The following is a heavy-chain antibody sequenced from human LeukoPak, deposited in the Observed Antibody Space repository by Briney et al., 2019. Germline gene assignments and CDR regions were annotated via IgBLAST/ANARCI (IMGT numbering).Heavy chain of an antibody. CDR2: IYYSGIT. V-gene: IGHV4-61*01. J-gene: IGHJ6*02. CDR3: ASASITMVRGVIKDYYYYGMDV. Sequence: SETLSLTCTVSGGSVSSGSYYWSWIRQPPGKGLEWIGYIYYSGITNYNPSLKSRVTISVDTSKNQFSLKLSSVTAADTAVYYCASASITMVRGVIKDYYYYGMDVWGQGTTVTVPS. D-gene: IGHD3-10*01. CDR1: GGSVSSGSYY.